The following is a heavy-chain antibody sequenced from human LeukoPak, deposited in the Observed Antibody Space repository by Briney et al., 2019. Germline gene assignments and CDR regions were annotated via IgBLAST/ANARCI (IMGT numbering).Heavy chain of an antibody. CDR2: ISSSSSYI. J-gene: IGHJ5*02. Sequence: GGSLRLSCAASGFTFSSYSMNWVRQAPGKGLEWASSISSSSSYIYYADSVKGRFTISRDNAKNSLYLQMNSLRAEDTAVYYCARDFPGGGNHNWFDPWGQGTLVTVSS. D-gene: IGHD2-15*01. V-gene: IGHV3-21*01. CDR3: ARDFPGGGNHNWFDP. CDR1: GFTFSSYS.